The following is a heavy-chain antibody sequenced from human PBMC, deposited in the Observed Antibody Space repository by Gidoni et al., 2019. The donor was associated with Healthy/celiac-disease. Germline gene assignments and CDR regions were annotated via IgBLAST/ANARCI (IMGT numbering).Heavy chain of an antibody. V-gene: IGHV4-34*01. J-gene: IGHJ6*02. CDR2: INHSGST. CDR3: ARGEGRGYYYYGMDV. Sequence: QVQLQQCGEGLLKPSENLSLTCAVYDGSFSGYYWNWIRQPPGKGLEWIGEINHSGSTNYNPSLKSRVTISVDTSKNQFSLKLSSVTAADTAVYYCARGEGRGYYYYGMDVWGQGTTVTVSS. D-gene: IGHD3-10*01. CDR1: DGSFSGYY.